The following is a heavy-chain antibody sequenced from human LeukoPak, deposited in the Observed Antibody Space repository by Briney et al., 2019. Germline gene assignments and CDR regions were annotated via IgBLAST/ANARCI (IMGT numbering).Heavy chain of an antibody. D-gene: IGHD3-22*01. V-gene: IGHV3-11*05. Sequence: SGGSLRLSCAASGFTFSDYYMSWIRQAPGKGLEWVSYISSSSSYTNYADSVKGRFTISRDNSKNTLYLQMNSLRAEDTAVYYCAKATVYYYDSSGYPGYYFDYWGQGTLVTVSS. CDR1: GFTFSDYY. CDR3: AKATVYYYDSSGYPGYYFDY. CDR2: ISSSSSYT. J-gene: IGHJ4*02.